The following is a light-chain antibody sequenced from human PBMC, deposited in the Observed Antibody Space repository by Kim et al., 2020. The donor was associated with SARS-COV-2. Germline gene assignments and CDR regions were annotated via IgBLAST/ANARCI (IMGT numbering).Light chain of an antibody. CDR1: KLGDKY. J-gene: IGLJ1*01. Sequence: SYELTQPPSVSVSPGQTASITCSGYKLGDKYVSWYQQKPGQSPVVVIYRDNQRPSGIPERFSGSNSGNTATLTISGTQAMDEADYYCQAWDSSTHNYVFGAGTKVIVL. CDR3: QAWDSSTHNYV. V-gene: IGLV3-1*01. CDR2: RDN.